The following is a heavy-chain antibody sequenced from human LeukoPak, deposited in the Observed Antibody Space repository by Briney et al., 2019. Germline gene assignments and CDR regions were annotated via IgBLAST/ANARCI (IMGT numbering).Heavy chain of an antibody. V-gene: IGHV4-59*01. CDR2: IYNSGSI. J-gene: IGHJ4*02. D-gene: IGHD1-26*01. CDR1: GGSISSYF. CDR3: ARGPHGSYYVFDY. Sequence: SETLSLTRTGSGGSISSYFWSWIRQPPGKGLEWIGYIYNSGSISSNPSLKSRVTVSVDTSKNQLSLKLSSVTAADTAVYYCARGPHGSYYVFDYWGQGTLVTVSS.